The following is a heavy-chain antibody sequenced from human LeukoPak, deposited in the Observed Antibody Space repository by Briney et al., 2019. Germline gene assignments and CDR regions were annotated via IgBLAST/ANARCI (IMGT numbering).Heavy chain of an antibody. Sequence: PSETLSLTCAVYGGSFSGYYWSWIRQPPGKGLEWIGEINHSGSTNYNPSLKSRVTISVDTSKNQFSLKLSSVTAADTAVYYCARHRCSGGSCYPMNWFDPWGQGTLVTVSS. CDR3: ARHRCSGGSCYPMNWFDP. CDR1: GGSFSGYY. D-gene: IGHD2-15*01. V-gene: IGHV4-34*01. J-gene: IGHJ5*02. CDR2: INHSGST.